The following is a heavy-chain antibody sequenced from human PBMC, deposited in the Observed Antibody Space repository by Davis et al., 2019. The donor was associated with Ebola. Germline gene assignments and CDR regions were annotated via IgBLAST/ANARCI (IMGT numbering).Heavy chain of an antibody. CDR1: GGSISSSTYY. Sequence: SETLSLTCAVSGGSISSSTYYWGWIRQPPGKGLEWIGSIYNSGSTYYNPSLESRVTISVDTSKNQLSLKLTSVTATDTAVYYCARLVSPGYTYGYYYYDMDVWGQGTTVTVSS. D-gene: IGHD5-18*01. V-gene: IGHV4-39*01. CDR2: IYNSGST. J-gene: IGHJ6*02. CDR3: ARLVSPGYTYGYYYYDMDV.